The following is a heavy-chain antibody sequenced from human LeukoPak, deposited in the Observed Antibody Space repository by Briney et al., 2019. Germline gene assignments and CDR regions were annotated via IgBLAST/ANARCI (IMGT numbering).Heavy chain of an antibody. CDR2: IWYDGSNK. Sequence: PGGSLRLSCAASGFTFSSYGMHWVRQAPGKGLEWVAVIWYDGSNKYYADSVKGRFTISRDNSKNTLYLQMNSLRAEDTAVYYCARDDGNSYYYYYGMDVWGQGTTVTVSS. J-gene: IGHJ6*02. V-gene: IGHV3-33*01. CDR3: ARDDGNSYYYYYGMDV. D-gene: IGHD4-4*01. CDR1: GFTFSSYG.